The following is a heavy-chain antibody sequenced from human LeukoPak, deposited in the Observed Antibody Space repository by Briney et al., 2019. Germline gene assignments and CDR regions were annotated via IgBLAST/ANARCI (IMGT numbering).Heavy chain of an antibody. CDR1: GYTFTSYD. CDR3: ARDPLQYFDWLPRRAPESNWFDP. J-gene: IGHJ5*02. D-gene: IGHD3-9*01. Sequence: GASVKVSCKASGYTFTSYDINWVRQATGQGLEWMGWMNPNGGNTGYAQKFQGRVTMTRSTSISTAYMELSSLRSEDTAVYYCARDPLQYFDWLPRRAPESNWFDPWGQGTLVTVSS. CDR2: MNPNGGNT. V-gene: IGHV1-8*01.